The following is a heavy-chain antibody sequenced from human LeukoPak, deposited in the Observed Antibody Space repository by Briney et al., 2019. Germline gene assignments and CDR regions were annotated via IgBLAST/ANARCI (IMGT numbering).Heavy chain of an antibody. V-gene: IGHV1-3*01. CDR2: INAGNGNT. J-gene: IGHJ4*02. CDR1: GYTFTSYG. D-gene: IGHD3-10*01. CDR3: ATYMVRGVMIY. Sequence: ASVKVSCKASGYTFTSYGISWVRQAPGQRLEWMGWINAGNGNTKYSQKFQGRVTITRDTSASTAYMELSSLRSEDTAVYYCATYMVRGVMIYWGQGTLVTVSS.